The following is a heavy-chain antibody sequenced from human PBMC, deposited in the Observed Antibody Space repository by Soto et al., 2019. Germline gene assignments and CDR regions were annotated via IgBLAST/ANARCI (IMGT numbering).Heavy chain of an antibody. CDR1: GGSISGYY. D-gene: IGHD3-10*01. CDR3: ARHRGPAPVY. Sequence: QVQLQESGPGLVKPSETLSLTCTVSGGSISGYYWTWIRQPPGKGLEWVGSLFYGGPTDYNPSLTSRLTMSLDTSKNNFSLKLRSVTAADTAVYYCARHRGPAPVYWGQGTLVTASS. V-gene: IGHV4-39*01. J-gene: IGHJ4*02. CDR2: LFYGGPT.